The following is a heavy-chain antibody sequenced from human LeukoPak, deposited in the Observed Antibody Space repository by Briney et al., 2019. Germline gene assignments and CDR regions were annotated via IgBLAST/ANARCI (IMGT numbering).Heavy chain of an antibody. J-gene: IGHJ5*02. CDR3: ARDEARPGRYRHWFDP. CDR2: IRYDGSNK. D-gene: IGHD1-26*01. V-gene: IGHV3-30*02. CDR1: GFTFSSYG. Sequence: GGSLRLSCAASGFTFSSYGMHWVRQAPGKGLEWVAFIRYDGSNKYYADSVKGRFTISRDNSKNTLYLQMNSLRAEDTAVYYCARDEARPGRYRHWFDPWGQGTLVTVSS.